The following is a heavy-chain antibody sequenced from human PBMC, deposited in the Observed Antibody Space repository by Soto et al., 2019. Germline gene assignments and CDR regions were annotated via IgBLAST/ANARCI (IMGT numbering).Heavy chain of an antibody. Sequence: QVQLVQSGAEVKKPGSSVKVSCKASGGTFSSYAISWVRQAPGQGLEWMGGIIPIFGTANYEQKFQGRVTITADKSTSTAYMELSSLISEDTAVYYCAREGSYCSGGSCYSVRGGMDVWGQGPTVTASS. CDR2: IIPIFGTA. V-gene: IGHV1-69*06. D-gene: IGHD2-15*01. CDR1: GGTFSSYA. J-gene: IGHJ6*02. CDR3: AREGSYCSGGSCYSVRGGMDV.